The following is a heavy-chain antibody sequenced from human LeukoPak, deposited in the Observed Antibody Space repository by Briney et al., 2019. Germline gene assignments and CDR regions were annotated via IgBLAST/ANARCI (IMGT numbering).Heavy chain of an antibody. CDR1: GGTFSSYA. CDR3: ARGDNWFDP. Sequence: ASVKVSCKASGGTFSSYAISWVRQAPGQGLEWLAGIIPIFGTANYAQKFQGRVTITTDVSTSTAYMELSSLRSDDTAVYYCARGDNWFDPWGQGTLVTVSS. CDR2: IIPIFGTA. J-gene: IGHJ5*02. V-gene: IGHV1-69*05.